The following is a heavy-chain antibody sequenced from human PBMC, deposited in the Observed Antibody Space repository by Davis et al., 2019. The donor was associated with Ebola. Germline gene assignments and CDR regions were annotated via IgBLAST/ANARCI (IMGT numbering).Heavy chain of an antibody. CDR3: ARGVGIPHHAFDI. V-gene: IGHV6-1*01. Sequence: HSQTLSLTCAISGDSVSSNSAAWNWIRQSPSRGLEWLGRTYYRSKQYTDYAISVKSRITIKPDTSKNQVSLQLSSVTPEDTAVYYCARGVGIPHHAFDIWGLGTMVIVS. CDR2: TYYRSKQYT. D-gene: IGHD1-26*01. J-gene: IGHJ3*02. CDR1: GDSVSSNSAA.